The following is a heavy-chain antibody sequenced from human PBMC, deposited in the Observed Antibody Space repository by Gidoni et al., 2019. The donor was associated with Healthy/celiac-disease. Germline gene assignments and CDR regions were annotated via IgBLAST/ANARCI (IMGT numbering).Heavy chain of an antibody. CDR2: IHHSGST. CDR1: GWYYSGYY. J-gene: IGHJ5*02. CDR3: ARGLMYYYDRSGYYPPYNWFVP. V-gene: IGHV4-34*01. Sequence: QVQLQQWCAGLLKPCETLSLTCALYGWYYSGYYWRLNRQPPVQGLEWLVQIHHSGSTNYNPPLKSRVTISVDTSKNQFSLKLSSVTAADTAVYYCARGLMYYYDRSGYYPPYNWFVPWCQGTLVTVSS. D-gene: IGHD3-22*01.